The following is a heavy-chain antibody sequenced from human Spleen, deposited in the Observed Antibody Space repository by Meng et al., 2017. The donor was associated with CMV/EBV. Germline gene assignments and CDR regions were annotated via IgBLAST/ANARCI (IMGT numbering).Heavy chain of an antibody. Sequence: GESLKISCAASGFTFSSYEMNWVRQAPGKGLEWVSYISSSGSTIYYADSVKGRFTISRDNAKNSLYLQMNSLRAEDKAVYYCARGSGFDAFDIWGQGTMVTVSS. CDR3: ARGSGFDAFDI. V-gene: IGHV3-48*03. CDR2: ISSSGSTI. J-gene: IGHJ3*02. D-gene: IGHD5-12*01. CDR1: GFTFSSYE.